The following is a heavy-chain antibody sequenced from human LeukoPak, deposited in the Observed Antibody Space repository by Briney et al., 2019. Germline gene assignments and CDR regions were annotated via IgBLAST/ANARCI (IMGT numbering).Heavy chain of an antibody. J-gene: IGHJ4*02. D-gene: IGHD6-19*01. CDR1: GFTFDAYT. CDR3: AKENSGWSFDY. CDR2: ISWNSGSI. Sequence: GGSLRLSCAASGFTFDAYTIHWVRQAPGKALEWVSGISWNSGSIGYADSVKGRFTISRDNAKNSLYLQMNSLRAEDTALYYCAKENSGWSFDYWGQGTLVTVSS. V-gene: IGHV3-9*01.